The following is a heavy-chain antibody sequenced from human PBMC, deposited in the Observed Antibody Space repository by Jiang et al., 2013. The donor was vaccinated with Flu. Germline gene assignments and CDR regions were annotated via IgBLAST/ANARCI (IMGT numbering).Heavy chain of an antibody. V-gene: IGHV3-23*01. D-gene: IGHD4-23*01. CDR3: ARSENLLYGGDPPVEHFQH. J-gene: IGHJ1*01. Sequence: LLESGGNLVQPGGSLGLSCAAAGFTLTNYAMTWVRQAPGKGLEWVSVISGNGDITYYADSVKGRFAISRDDSKNTLYLQMSNLTVEDTAVYFCARSENLLYGGDPPVEHFQHWGQGTLVTVSS. CDR2: ISGNGDIT. CDR1: GFTLTNYA.